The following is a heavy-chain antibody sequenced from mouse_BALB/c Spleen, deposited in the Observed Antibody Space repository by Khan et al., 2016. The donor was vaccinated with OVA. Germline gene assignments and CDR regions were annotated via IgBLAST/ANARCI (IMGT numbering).Heavy chain of an antibody. J-gene: IGHJ3*01. CDR3: ASRGLGWEFDY. CDR2: INPSIGYT. V-gene: IGHV1-7*01. Sequence: QVQLKQSGAELAKPGASVKMSCKASGYTFVNYWILWVKQRPGQGLEWIGYINPSIGYTDNNQNFKDKATLTADKSSSTAYMQLSSLTSEDSAVYDCASRGLGWEFDYWGQGTPVTVSA. D-gene: IGHD1-1*02. CDR1: GYTFVNYW.